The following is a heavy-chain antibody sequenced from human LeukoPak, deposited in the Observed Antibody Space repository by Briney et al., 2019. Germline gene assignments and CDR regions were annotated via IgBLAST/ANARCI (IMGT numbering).Heavy chain of an antibody. V-gene: IGHV3-30*04. CDR1: GFTFSSYA. Sequence: AGSLRLSCAASGFTFSSYAMHWVRQAPGKGLEWVAVISYDGSNKYYADSVKGRFTISRDNSKNTLYLQMNSLRAEDTAVYYCARVEMATIELGYWGQGTLVTVSS. J-gene: IGHJ4*02. CDR2: ISYDGSNK. D-gene: IGHD5-24*01. CDR3: ARVEMATIELGY.